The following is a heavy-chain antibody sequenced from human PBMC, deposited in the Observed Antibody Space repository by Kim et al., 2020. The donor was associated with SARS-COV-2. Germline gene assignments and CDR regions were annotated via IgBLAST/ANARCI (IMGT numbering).Heavy chain of an antibody. Sequence: SVKVSCKASGGTFSSYAISWVRQAPGQGLEWMGGIIPIFGTANYAQKFQGRVTITADESTSTAYMELSSLRSEDTAVYYCARVEGEQLGDYYYYYGMDVWGQGTTVTVSS. CDR1: GGTFSSYA. V-gene: IGHV1-69*13. D-gene: IGHD6-6*01. J-gene: IGHJ6*02. CDR2: IIPIFGTA. CDR3: ARVEGEQLGDYYYYYGMDV.